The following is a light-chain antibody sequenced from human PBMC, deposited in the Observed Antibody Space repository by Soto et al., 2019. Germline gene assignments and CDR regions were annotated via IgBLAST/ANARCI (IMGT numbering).Light chain of an antibody. CDR1: QSVSSN. V-gene: IGKV3-15*01. CDR2: GAS. Sequence: EIVMTHSPATLSLSPGERPTPSSRASQSVSSNLAWYQQKPGQAPRLLIYGASTRATGIPARFSGSGSGTEFTLTISSLQSEDFAVYYCQQYGSSPPWTFGQGTKVDIK. J-gene: IGKJ1*01. CDR3: QQYGSSPPWT.